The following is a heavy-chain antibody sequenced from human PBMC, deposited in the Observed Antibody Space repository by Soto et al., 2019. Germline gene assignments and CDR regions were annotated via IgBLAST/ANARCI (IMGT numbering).Heavy chain of an antibody. CDR2: INHSGRT. J-gene: IGHJ3*02. V-gene: IGHV4-34*01. CDR3: ARKKWFGSQDAFDI. CDR1: GGSFSGYF. Sequence: SETRSLTCAVYGGSFSGYFWSWIRQPPGKGLEWIGEINHSGRTNCDPSLKSRVTISVDTSKNQFSLGLNSVTAAETAMYYCARKKWFGSQDAFDIWGQGTMVTVSS. D-gene: IGHD3-10*01.